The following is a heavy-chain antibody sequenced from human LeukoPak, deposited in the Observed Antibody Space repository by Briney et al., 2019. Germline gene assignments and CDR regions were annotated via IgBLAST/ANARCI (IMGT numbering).Heavy chain of an antibody. CDR3: ARDSSLVGVMSS. CDR1: GFTFNNYA. J-gene: IGHJ5*02. V-gene: IGHV3-23*01. Sequence: GGSLRLSCAASGFTFNNYAMSWVRQAPGKGLEWVSAISGSGGSTYYADSVKGRFTISRDISKNTLYLQMNSLTAEDTAVYYCARDSSLVGVMSSWGQGTLVTVSS. CDR2: ISGSGGST. D-gene: IGHD3-16*01.